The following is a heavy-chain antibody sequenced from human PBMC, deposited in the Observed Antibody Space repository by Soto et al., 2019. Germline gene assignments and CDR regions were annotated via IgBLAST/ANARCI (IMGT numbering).Heavy chain of an antibody. J-gene: IGHJ4*02. CDR3: ASRHSSPYFDY. V-gene: IGHV4-30-4*01. CDR2: IYYSGST. Sequence: QVQLQESGPGLVKPSQTLSLTCTVSGGSISSGDYYWSWIRQPPGKGLEWIGSIYYSGSTYYNPSLKSRFTMSVDTSTNQFSLKLSSVTAADTAVYYCASRHSSPYFDYWGQGPLVTVSS. D-gene: IGHD6-13*01. CDR1: GGSISSGDYY.